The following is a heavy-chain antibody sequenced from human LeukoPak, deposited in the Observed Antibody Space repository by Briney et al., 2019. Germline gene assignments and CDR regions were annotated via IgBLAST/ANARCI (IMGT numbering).Heavy chain of an antibody. CDR3: ARAGGWYQLLYWFDP. D-gene: IGHD2-2*01. J-gene: IGHJ5*02. Sequence: ASVKVSCKASGYTFTAYYMHWVRQAPGQGLEWMGWINPNSGGTDYAQKFQGRVTMSRDTSINTVYMELSRLRSDDTAVYYCARAGGWYQLLYWFDPWGEGTLVTVSS. V-gene: IGHV1-2*02. CDR1: GYTFTAYY. CDR2: INPNSGGT.